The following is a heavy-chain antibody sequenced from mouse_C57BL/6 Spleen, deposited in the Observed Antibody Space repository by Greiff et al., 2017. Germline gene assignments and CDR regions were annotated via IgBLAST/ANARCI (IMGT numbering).Heavy chain of an antibody. V-gene: IGHV1-52*01. CDR1: GYTFTSYW. D-gene: IGHD2-10*02. Sequence: QVQLQQPGAELVRPGYSVKLSCKASGYTFTSYWMHWVKQRPIQGLEWIGNIDPSDSETHYNQKFKDKATLTVDKSSSTAYMQLSSLTSEDSAVYYCARSGYGSWFAYWGQGTLVTVSA. CDR3: ARSGYGSWFAY. CDR2: IDPSDSET. J-gene: IGHJ3*01.